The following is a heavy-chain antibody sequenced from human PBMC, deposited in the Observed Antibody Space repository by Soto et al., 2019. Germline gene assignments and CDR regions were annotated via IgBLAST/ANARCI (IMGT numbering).Heavy chain of an antibody. V-gene: IGHV4-39*01. CDR1: GGSISSSSYY. CDR3: ARRYYDILTGYHYYFDY. CDR2: IYYSGST. Sequence: QLQLQESGPGLVKPSETLSLTCTVSGGSISSSSYYWGWIRQPPGKGLEWIGGIYYSGSTYYNPSLKSRVTISVDTSYNQFSLRLSSVTAADTAVYYCARRYYDILTGYHYYFDYWGQGTLVTVSS. D-gene: IGHD3-9*01. J-gene: IGHJ4*02.